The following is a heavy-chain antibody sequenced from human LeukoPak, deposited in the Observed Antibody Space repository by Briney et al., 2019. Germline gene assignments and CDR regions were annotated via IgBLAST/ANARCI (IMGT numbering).Heavy chain of an antibody. CDR2: IYHSGST. J-gene: IGHJ4*02. CDR3: ARRAHYYDSSGEADY. Sequence: SETLSLTCTVSGGXISSSSYYWGWIRQPPGKGLEWIGSIYHSGSTYYNPSLRSRVTISVDTSKNQFSLRLSSVTAADTAVYYCARRAHYYDSSGEADYWGQGSLVTVSS. V-gene: IGHV4-39*01. CDR1: GGXISSSSYY. D-gene: IGHD3-22*01.